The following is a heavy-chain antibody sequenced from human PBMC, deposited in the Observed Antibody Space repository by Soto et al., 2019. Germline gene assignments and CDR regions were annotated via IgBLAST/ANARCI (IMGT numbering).Heavy chain of an antibody. CDR3: ASEEYYSGSGAFFDF. CDR1: GGTFSSYT. D-gene: IGHD3-10*01. V-gene: IGHV1-69*02. CDR2: IIPVIGIA. Sequence: QVQLVQSGAEVKKPGSSVKVSCKASGGTFSSYTISWVRQAPGQGLEWMGRIIPVIGIANYAQNSQGRVTITAANSTSTAYLELSSLRSEDTAVYYCASEEYYSGSGAFFDFWGQGTLVTVSS. J-gene: IGHJ4*02.